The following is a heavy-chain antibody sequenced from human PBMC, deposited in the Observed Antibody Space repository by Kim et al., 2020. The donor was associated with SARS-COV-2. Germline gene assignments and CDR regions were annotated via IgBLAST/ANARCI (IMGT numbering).Heavy chain of an antibody. D-gene: IGHD3-22*01. J-gene: IGHJ4*02. V-gene: IGHV4-39*01. CDR3: ARFSSGPVYFDY. CDR1: GGSISSSSYY. Sequence: SETLSLTCTVSGGSISSSSYYWGWIRQPPGKGLEWIGSIYYSGSTYYNPSLKSRVTISVDTSKNQFSLKLSSVTAADTAVYYCARFSSGPVYFDYWGQGTLVTVSS. CDR2: IYYSGST.